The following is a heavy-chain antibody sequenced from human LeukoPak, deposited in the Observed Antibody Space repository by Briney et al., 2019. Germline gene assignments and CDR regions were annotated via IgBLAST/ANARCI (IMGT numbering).Heavy chain of an antibody. V-gene: IGHV3-33*06. J-gene: IGHJ4*02. Sequence: PGGSLRLSCAASGFTFSSYGIHWVRQAPGKGLEWVAVIWYDGRNKRYADSVKGRFSISRDNSKNTLYLQMNSLRAEDTAVYYCAKDQPTGNRWLRDQGAFFDYWGQGTLVTVSS. CDR3: AKDQPTGNRWLRDQGAFFDY. D-gene: IGHD5-12*01. CDR2: IWYDGRNK. CDR1: GFTFSSYG.